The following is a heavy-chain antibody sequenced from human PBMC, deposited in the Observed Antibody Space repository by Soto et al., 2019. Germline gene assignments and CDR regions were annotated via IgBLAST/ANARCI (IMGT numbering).Heavy chain of an antibody. J-gene: IGHJ4*02. V-gene: IGHV4-59*01. D-gene: IGHD3-16*01. CDR3: VRAGHSFGGVM. CDR2: MYYSGSS. CDR1: GASMNNYY. Sequence: QVQLQESGPGLVKPSETLSLTCSVSGASMNNYYGSWVRPPPGKGLEWIGYMYYSGSSNYNSSLKSRVTISGDASQNHFSLKLSSVTAADTAVEYCVRAGHSFGGVMWGLGTLVTVSS.